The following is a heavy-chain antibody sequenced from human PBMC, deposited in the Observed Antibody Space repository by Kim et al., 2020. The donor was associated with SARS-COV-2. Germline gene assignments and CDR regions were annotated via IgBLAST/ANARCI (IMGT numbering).Heavy chain of an antibody. CDR1: GGSISSGSYY. D-gene: IGHD6-19*01. V-gene: IGHV4-61*02. Sequence: SETLSLTCTVSGGSISSGSYYWSWIRQPAGKGLEWIGRIYTSGSTNYNPSLKSRVTISVDTSKNQFSLKLSSVTAADTAVYYCAREGKSKGPNGIAVAGTSGFDYWGQGTLVTVSS. CDR2: IYTSGST. CDR3: AREGKSKGPNGIAVAGTSGFDY. J-gene: IGHJ4*02.